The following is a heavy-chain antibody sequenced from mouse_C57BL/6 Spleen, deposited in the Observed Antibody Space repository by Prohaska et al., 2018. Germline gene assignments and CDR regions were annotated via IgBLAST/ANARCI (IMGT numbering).Heavy chain of an antibody. CDR1: GYTFTVYW. V-gene: IGHV1-9*01. J-gene: IGHJ2*01. D-gene: IGHD1-1*01. CDR2: ILPGRCST. Sequence: QVQLQQSGAELMKPGASVTLSCTATGYTFTVYWIEWVKQMPGHGLDWIGEILPGRCSTNYNEKFKGKTTFTADTSSNTAYMQLSSMTTEDSDIYYCARPDYGYGSRYFDYWGQGTTLTVSS. CDR3: ARPDYGYGSRYFDY.